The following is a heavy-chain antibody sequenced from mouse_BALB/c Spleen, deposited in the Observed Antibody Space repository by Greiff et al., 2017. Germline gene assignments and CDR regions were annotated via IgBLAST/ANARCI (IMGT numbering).Heavy chain of an antibody. CDR2: IWAGGST. D-gene: IGHD2-4*01. CDR1: GFSLTSYG. V-gene: IGHV2-9*02. Sequence: VKLMESGPGLVAPSQSLSITCTVSGFSLTSYGVHWVRQPPGKGLEWLGVIWAGGSTNYNSALMSRLSISKDNSKSQVFLKMNSLQTDDTAMYYCARVAYDYDGAWFAYWGQGTLVTVSA. CDR3: ARVAYDYDGAWFAY. J-gene: IGHJ3*01.